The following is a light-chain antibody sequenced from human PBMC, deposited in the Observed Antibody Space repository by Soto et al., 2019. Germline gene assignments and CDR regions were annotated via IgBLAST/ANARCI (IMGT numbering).Light chain of an antibody. V-gene: IGKV3-15*01. CDR2: GAS. J-gene: IGKJ1*01. CDR3: QQHHNWPWT. Sequence: ETVLTQSPATLSLSPGETATLSCRASQRVTNNLAWYQWKLGQPPRLLIYGASTRATGIPVRFRGSGSGTEFTRTISSLQSEDSAVYYCQQHHNWPWTFGQGTRVELK. CDR1: QRVTNN.